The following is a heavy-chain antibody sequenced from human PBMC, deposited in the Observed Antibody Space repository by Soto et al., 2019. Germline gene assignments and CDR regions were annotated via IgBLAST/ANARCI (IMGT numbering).Heavy chain of an antibody. V-gene: IGHV3-30*18. Sequence: GGSLRLSCAASGFTFSSYGMHWVRQAPGKGLEWVAVISYDGSNKYYADSVKGRFTISRDNSKNTLYLQMNSLRAEDTAVYYCANVRSGDYYGSGSYYPSKYYFDYWGQGTLVTVSS. CDR2: ISYDGSNK. J-gene: IGHJ4*02. D-gene: IGHD3-10*01. CDR3: ANVRSGDYYGSGSYYPSKYYFDY. CDR1: GFTFSSYG.